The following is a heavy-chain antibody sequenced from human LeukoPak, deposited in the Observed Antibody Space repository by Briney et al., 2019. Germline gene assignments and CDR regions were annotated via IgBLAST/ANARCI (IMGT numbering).Heavy chain of an antibody. D-gene: IGHD5-18*01. J-gene: IGHJ4*02. Sequence: GRSLRLSCAASGFTFSSYAMHWVRQAPGKGLEWVAVISYDGSNKYYADSVKGRFTITRDNSKKTVYLQMNSLRAEDTAVYYCARDPTAMETGPFDYWGQGTMVTVRS. CDR1: GFTFSSYA. CDR3: ARDPTAMETGPFDY. V-gene: IGHV3-30-3*01. CDR2: ISYDGSNK.